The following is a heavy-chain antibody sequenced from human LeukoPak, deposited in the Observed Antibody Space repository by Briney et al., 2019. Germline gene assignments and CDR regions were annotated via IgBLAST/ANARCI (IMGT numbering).Heavy chain of an antibody. J-gene: IGHJ4*02. Sequence: GSSVKVSCKASGGTFSSYVISWVRQAPGQGLEWMGGIIPIFGTANYAQKFQGRVTITADKSTSTAYMELSSLRSEDTAVYYCARENGGWLNSFDYWGQGTLVTVSS. V-gene: IGHV1-69*06. CDR2: IIPIFGTA. D-gene: IGHD3-10*01. CDR1: GGTFSSYV. CDR3: ARENGGWLNSFDY.